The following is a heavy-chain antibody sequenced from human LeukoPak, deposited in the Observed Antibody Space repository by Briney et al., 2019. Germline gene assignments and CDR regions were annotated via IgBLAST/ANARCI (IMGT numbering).Heavy chain of an antibody. V-gene: IGHV1-69*13. CDR3: AGDSGSSGYPAWFDY. J-gene: IGHJ4*02. CDR1: GGTFSSYA. CDR2: IIPIFGTA. D-gene: IGHD3-22*01. Sequence: GASVTVSCKASGGTFSSYAISWVRQAPGQGLEWMGGIIPIFGTANYAQKFQGRVTITADESTSTAYMELSSLRSEDTAVYYCAGDSGSSGYPAWFDYWGQGTLVTVSS.